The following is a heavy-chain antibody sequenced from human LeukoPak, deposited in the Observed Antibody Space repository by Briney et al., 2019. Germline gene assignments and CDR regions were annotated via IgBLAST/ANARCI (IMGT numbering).Heavy chain of an antibody. CDR3: ARERSYDSSGFDH. V-gene: IGHV3-21*01. Sequence: IPGGSLRLSCAASGFTFSSYAMSWVRQAPGKGLEWVSSISSSSSYIYYADSVKDRFTISRDNAKNSLYLQMNSLRAEDTAVYYCARERSYDSSGFDHWGQGTLVTVSS. D-gene: IGHD3-22*01. J-gene: IGHJ4*02. CDR2: ISSSSSYI. CDR1: GFTFSSYA.